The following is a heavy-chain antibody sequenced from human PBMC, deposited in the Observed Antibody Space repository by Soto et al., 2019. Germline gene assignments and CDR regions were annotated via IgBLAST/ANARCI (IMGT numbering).Heavy chain of an antibody. D-gene: IGHD3-22*01. V-gene: IGHV4-34*01. CDR1: GGSFSGYY. CDR2: INDSGST. J-gene: IGHJ4*02. CDR3: ARVRRSGYRSFDY. Sequence: PSETLSLTCAVYGGSFSGYYWSWIRQSPGKGLEWIGEINDSGSTNYNPSLKSRATISVDTSKNQFSLKLSSVTAADTAVYYCARVRRSGYRSFDYWGQGILVTV.